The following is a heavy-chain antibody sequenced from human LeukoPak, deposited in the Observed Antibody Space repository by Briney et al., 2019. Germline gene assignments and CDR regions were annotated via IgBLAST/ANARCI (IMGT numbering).Heavy chain of an antibody. Sequence: SVKVSCKASGGTFSSYAISWVRQAPGQGLEWMGGIIPIFGTANYAQKFQGRVTITADESTSAAYMELSSLRSEDTAVYYCARDLAIFGVVHRSPLGYWAQGTLVTVSS. CDR2: IIPIFGTA. J-gene: IGHJ4*02. CDR3: ARDLAIFGVVHRSPLGY. D-gene: IGHD3-3*01. V-gene: IGHV1-69*13. CDR1: GGTFSSYA.